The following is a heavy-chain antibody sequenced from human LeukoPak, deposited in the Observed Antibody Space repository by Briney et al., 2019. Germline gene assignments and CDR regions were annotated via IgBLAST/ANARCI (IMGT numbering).Heavy chain of an antibody. CDR2: INHSGST. V-gene: IGHV4-34*01. CDR3: ARGNGEIDC. D-gene: IGHD4-17*01. J-gene: IGHJ4*02. CDR1: GGSFSGYY. Sequence: SETLSLTCAVYGGSFSGYYLSWIRQPPGKGLEWIGEINHSGSTNYNPSLKSRVTISVDTSKNHFSLKLSSVTAADTAVYYCARGNGEIDCWGQGTLVTVSS.